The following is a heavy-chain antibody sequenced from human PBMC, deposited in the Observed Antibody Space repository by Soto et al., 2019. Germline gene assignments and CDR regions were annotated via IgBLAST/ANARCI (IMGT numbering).Heavy chain of an antibody. CDR3: AKDKTPRAYSGYEPSFNS. D-gene: IGHD5-12*01. CDR1: GFTFSRYA. V-gene: IGHV3-30-3*01. J-gene: IGHJ4*02. CDR2: ISYDGDNK. Sequence: QVQLVESGGGVVQPGESLRLSCAASGFTFSRYAMHWVRQAPGKGLEWVAVISYDGDNKYYADSVKGRFTVSRDNSKNTLYLQMSSLRPEDTAFYYCAKDKTPRAYSGYEPSFNSWGQGTLVTVSS.